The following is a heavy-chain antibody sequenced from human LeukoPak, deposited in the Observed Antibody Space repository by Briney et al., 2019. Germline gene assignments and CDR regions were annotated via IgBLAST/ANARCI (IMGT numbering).Heavy chain of an antibody. CDR2: IYYSGST. D-gene: IGHD4-17*01. CDR1: GGSISSYY. CDR3: AREGYGDSHYYYGMDV. Sequence: PSETLSLTCTVSGGSISSYYWSWIRQPPGKGLEWIGYIYYSGSTNYNPSLKSRVTISVDTSKNQFSLKLSSVTAADTAVYYCAREGYGDSHYYYGMDVWGQGTTVTVSS. V-gene: IGHV4-59*12. J-gene: IGHJ6*02.